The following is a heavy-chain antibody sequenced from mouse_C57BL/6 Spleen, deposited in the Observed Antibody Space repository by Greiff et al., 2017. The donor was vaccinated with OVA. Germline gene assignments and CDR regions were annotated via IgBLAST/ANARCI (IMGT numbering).Heavy chain of an antibody. CDR3: ASSGNGNPFAY. CDR2: IYPGDGDT. J-gene: IGHJ2*01. Sequence: VQLQQSGPELVKPGASVKISCKASGYAFSSSWMNWVKQRPGKGLEWIGRIYPGDGDTNYNGKFKGKATLTADKSSSTAYMQLSSLTSEASAVYFCASSGNGNPFAYWGQGPPLTVSS. D-gene: IGHD2-1*01. CDR1: GYAFSSSW. V-gene: IGHV1-82*01.